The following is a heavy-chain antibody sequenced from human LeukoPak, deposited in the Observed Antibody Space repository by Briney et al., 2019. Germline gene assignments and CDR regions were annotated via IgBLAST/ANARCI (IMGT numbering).Heavy chain of an antibody. V-gene: IGHV1-2*02. J-gene: IGHJ6*02. CDR3: ASKAVYAIPDFYYYYGMDV. CDR2: INPNSGGT. Sequence: ASVKVSCKASGYTFTGYYMHWVRQAPGQGLEWMGWINPNSGGTNYAQKFQGRVTMTRDTSISTAYMELSRLRSDDTAMYYCASKAVYAIPDFYYYYGMDVWGQGTTVTVSS. D-gene: IGHD2-8*01. CDR1: GYTFTGYY.